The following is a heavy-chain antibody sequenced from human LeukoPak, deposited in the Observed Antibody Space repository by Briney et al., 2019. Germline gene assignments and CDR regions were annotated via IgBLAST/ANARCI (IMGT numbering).Heavy chain of an antibody. CDR1: GCSFSTYS. CDR3: ARGGTFGVNIGDY. CDR2: ISSSSRNT. D-gene: IGHD3-3*01. J-gene: IGHJ4*02. V-gene: IGHV3-21*01. Sequence: AGSLRLSCAVSGCSFSTYSMTWVRQAPGKGLDWVSSISSSSRNTYYADSVRGRFTISRDNAKNSLYLQMNSLRAEDTAVYYCARGGTFGVNIGDYWGQGTLVTVSS.